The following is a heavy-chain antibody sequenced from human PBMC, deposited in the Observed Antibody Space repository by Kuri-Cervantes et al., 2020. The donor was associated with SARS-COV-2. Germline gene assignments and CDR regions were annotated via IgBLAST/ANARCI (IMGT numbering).Heavy chain of an antibody. D-gene: IGHD3-3*01. CDR2: IYYSGST. J-gene: IGHJ4*02. Sequence: SETLSLTCTVSGGSISSYYWSWIRQPPGKGLEWIGYIYYSGSTNYNPSLKSRVTISVDTSKNQFSLKLSSVTAADTAVCYCARVKGGYYTPLIFDYWGQGTLVTVSS. V-gene: IGHV4-59*12. CDR1: GGSISSYY. CDR3: ARVKGGYYTPLIFDY.